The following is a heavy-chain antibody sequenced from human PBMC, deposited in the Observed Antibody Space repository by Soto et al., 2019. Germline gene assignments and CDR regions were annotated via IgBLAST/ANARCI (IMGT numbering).Heavy chain of an antibody. V-gene: IGHV3-23*01. J-gene: IGHJ4*02. CDR3: AKAGRDQLLCLFDY. Sequence: GGSLRLSCAASGFTFSSYAMSWVRQAPGKGLEWVSAIRGSGRSTYYADSVKGRFTISRDISRNPLYLQMNSLRAEDTAVYYCAKAGRDQLLCLFDYWGQGTLVTVSS. D-gene: IGHD2-2*01. CDR2: IRGSGRST. CDR1: GFTFSSYA.